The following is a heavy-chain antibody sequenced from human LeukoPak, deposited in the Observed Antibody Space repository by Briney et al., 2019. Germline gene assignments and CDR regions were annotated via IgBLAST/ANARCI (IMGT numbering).Heavy chain of an antibody. CDR3: ARLAFGWNYVWY. J-gene: IGHJ4*02. CDR1: GDAIGRSIDF. D-gene: IGHD1-7*01. Sequence: LMYAASGDAIGRSIDFGVRRRHHPKKGLEWIGTIHYIGGTYHNPSLKSRLTLSVDTSKNQFYLKLSSATAADTAAYYCARLAFGWNYVWYWGQGTLVTVSS. CDR2: IHYIGGT. V-gene: IGHV4-39*01.